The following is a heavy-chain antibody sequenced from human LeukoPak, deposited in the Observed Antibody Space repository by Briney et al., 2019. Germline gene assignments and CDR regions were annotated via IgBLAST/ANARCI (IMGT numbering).Heavy chain of an antibody. V-gene: IGHV3-21*04. Sequence: GGSLRLSCAASGFTFSSYSMNWVRQAPGKGLEWVSSISSSSSYTYYADSVKGRFTISRDNAENSLYLQMNSLRPEDTALYYCAKGGSGDAFDIWGQGTMVTVSS. CDR3: AKGGSGDAFDI. D-gene: IGHD2-15*01. CDR1: GFTFSSYS. CDR2: ISSSSSYT. J-gene: IGHJ3*02.